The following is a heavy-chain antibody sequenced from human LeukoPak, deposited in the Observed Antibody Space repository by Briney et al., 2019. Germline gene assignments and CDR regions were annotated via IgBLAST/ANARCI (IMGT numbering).Heavy chain of an antibody. CDR3: ERGLIDGFDT. J-gene: IGHJ3*02. CDR1: GFTFSSYW. V-gene: IGHV3-74*01. Sequence: PGGSLRLSCPASGFTFSSYWMHWVRQAPGKGLVSLSLINSVVSSTSYADSVKGRSTISRDNAKHPLYLQMTSLRAEDTAVYYCERGLIDGFDTWGRGTMVTVSS. CDR2: INSVVSST.